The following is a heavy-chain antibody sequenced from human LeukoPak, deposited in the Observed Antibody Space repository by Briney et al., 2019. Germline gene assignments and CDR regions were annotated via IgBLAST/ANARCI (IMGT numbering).Heavy chain of an antibody. CDR1: GFTFSNYW. CDR2: IDGDGSST. Sequence: GGSLRLSCAASGFTFSNYWMHWVRQAPGKGLVWVSRIDGDGSSTSYADSVKGRFTISRDNSKNTLYLQMNSLRAEDTAVYYCAKGGYSGSYPFDYWGQGTLVTVSS. CDR3: AKGGYSGSYPFDY. D-gene: IGHD1-26*01. V-gene: IGHV3-74*01. J-gene: IGHJ4*02.